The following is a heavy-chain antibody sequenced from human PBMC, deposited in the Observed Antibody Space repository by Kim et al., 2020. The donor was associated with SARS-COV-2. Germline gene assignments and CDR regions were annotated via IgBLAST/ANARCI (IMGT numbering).Heavy chain of an antibody. V-gene: IGHV3-13*04. D-gene: IGHD6-13*01. CDR2: IGTAGDT. CDR1: GFTFSSYD. CDR3: ARGRVDNWNPWDRARGIAAAGNFDY. J-gene: IGHJ4*02. Sequence: GGSLRLSCAASGFTFSSYDMHWVRQATGKGLEWVSAIGTAGDTYYPGSVKGRFTISRENAKNSLYLQMNSLRAGDTAVYYCARGRVDNWNPWDRARGIAAAGNFDYWGQGTLVTVSS.